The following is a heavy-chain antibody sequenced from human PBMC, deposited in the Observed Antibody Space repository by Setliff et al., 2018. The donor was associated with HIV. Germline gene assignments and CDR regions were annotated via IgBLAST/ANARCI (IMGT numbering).Heavy chain of an antibody. V-gene: IGHV4-39*07. CDR2: IYYTGNT. CDR3: ARDDSIVLVPAIMRGDGFDF. Sequence: SETLSLTCTVSGGSVGSSGYYWAWNRQPPGKGLEWIGSIYYTGNTKYNPSLESRVTFSIDTSENQFSLRLASVTAADTAIYYCARDDSIVLVPAIMRGDGFDFWGQGRMVTVSS. D-gene: IGHD2-2*01. J-gene: IGHJ3*01. CDR1: GGSVGSSGYY.